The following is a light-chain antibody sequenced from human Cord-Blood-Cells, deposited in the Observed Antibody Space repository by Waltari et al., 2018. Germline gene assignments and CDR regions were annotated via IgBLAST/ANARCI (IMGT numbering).Light chain of an antibody. J-gene: IGKJ2*01. CDR2: DAT. V-gene: IGKV1-33*01. CDR3: QQYDNLPYT. CDR1: QDISNY. Sequence: DIQMTPFPSSLSASVGDRVTITCQANQDISNYLNWYQQKPGKAPTLLIYDATNLETGVRSRFSGRGSGTVFTFTISSLQAEDIATEYCQQYDNLPYTFGQGTKLGIK.